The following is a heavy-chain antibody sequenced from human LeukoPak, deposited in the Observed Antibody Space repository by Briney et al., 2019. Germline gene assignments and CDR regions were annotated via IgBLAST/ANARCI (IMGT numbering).Heavy chain of an antibody. CDR3: TRGIGAVAGHWYFDL. D-gene: IGHD6-19*01. CDR2: IRSKAYGGTT. Sequence: SGGSLGLSCTASGFTFGDYAMSWFRQAPGKGLEWVGFIRSKAYGGTTEYAASVKGRFTISRDDSKSIAYLQMNSLKTEDTAVYYCTRGIGAVAGHWYFDLWGRGTLVTVSS. J-gene: IGHJ2*01. V-gene: IGHV3-49*03. CDR1: GFTFGDYA.